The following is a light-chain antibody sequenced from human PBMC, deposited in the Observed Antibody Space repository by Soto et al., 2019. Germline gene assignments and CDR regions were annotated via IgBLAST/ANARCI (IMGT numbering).Light chain of an antibody. CDR3: SSYTSSSTA. J-gene: IGLJ3*02. CDR1: SSDVGGYNY. Sequence: QSALTQPASVSGSPGXSITISCTGTSSDVGGYNYVSWYQQHPGKAPKLMIYEVSNRPSGVSNRFSGSKSGNTASLTISGLQAEDEADYYWSSYTSSSTAFGRGTKLTVL. V-gene: IGLV2-14*01. CDR2: EVS.